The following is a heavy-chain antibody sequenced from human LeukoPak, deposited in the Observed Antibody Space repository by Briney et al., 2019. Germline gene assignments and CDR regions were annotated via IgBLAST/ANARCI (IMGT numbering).Heavy chain of an antibody. J-gene: IGHJ4*02. CDR1: GYSISSGYY. V-gene: IGHV4-38-2*02. CDR2: INHSGST. Sequence: PSETLSLTCTVSGYSISSGYYWGWIRQPPGKGLEWIGEINHSGSTNYNPSLKSRVTISVDTSKNQFSLKLISVTAADTAVYYCAREDTGGLDYWGQGILVTVSP. D-gene: IGHD2-8*02. CDR3: AREDTGGLDY.